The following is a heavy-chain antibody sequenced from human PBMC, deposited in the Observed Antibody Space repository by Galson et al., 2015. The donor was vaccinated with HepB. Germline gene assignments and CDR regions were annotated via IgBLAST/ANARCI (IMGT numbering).Heavy chain of an antibody. D-gene: IGHD2-15*01. Sequence: SVKVSCKASGYTFINYTMHWVRQAPGHSLEWLAWIPAGNSITKYSQKLQGRVDIATDTSANTVYMELKSLKPEDTAIYYCARGEGGSAPDSLPSYFGLDVWGQGTMVTVSS. CDR3: ARGEGGSAPDSLPSYFGLDV. CDR2: IPAGNSIT. J-gene: IGHJ6*02. CDR1: GYTFINYT. V-gene: IGHV1-3*01.